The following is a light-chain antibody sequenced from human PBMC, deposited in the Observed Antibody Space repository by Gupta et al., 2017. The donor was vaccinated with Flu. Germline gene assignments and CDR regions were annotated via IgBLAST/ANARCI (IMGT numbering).Light chain of an antibody. CDR1: NSNIGFNA. J-gene: IGLJ3*02. V-gene: IGLV1-44*01. CDR2: STD. Sequence: QSVLPQPPSASAAPAQRVTISCSGANSNIGFNAVNWYQHFPGAAPKLLIYSTDQRPSGVPARFSGSKSDTSASLVISGLQSEDEAIYYCASWDDSLNGHWVFGGGTKLTVL. CDR3: ASWDDSLNGHWV.